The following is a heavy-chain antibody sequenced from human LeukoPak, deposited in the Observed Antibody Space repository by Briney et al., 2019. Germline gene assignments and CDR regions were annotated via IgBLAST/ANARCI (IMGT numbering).Heavy chain of an antibody. D-gene: IGHD2-15*01. V-gene: IGHV3-49*03. CDR1: GFTFGAYA. J-gene: IGHJ4*02. CDR3: TRDGRDIGTHFGSHY. Sequence: GGSLRLSCTTSGFTFGAYAMSWFRQAPGKGLEWVGFIRSKSYGGTTEYAASLEGRFTISRDDSKNIAYLQMNSLKTEDTAVYYCTRDGRDIGTHFGSHYWGQGTLVTVSS. CDR2: IRSKSYGGTT.